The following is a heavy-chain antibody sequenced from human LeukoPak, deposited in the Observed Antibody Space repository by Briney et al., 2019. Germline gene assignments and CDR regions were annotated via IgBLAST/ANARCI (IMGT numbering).Heavy chain of an antibody. CDR1: GFTVSSNY. CDR2: IYSGGST. CDR3: ARDSRDFGGGTY. J-gene: IGHJ4*02. D-gene: IGHD3-16*01. Sequence: GGSLRLSCAASGFTVSSNYMSWVRQAPGKGLEWVSVIYSGGSTYYADSVKGRFTISRDNSKNTLYLQMNSLRAEDTAVYYCARDSRDFGGGTYWGQGTLVTVSS. V-gene: IGHV3-53*01.